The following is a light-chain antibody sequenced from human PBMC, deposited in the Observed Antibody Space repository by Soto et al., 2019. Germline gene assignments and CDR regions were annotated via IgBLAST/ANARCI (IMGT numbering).Light chain of an antibody. CDR1: TSDVGGYEY. V-gene: IGLV2-8*01. CDR3: GSYAGGNTFV. CDR2: EVT. Sequence: QSALTQPPSASGSPGQSVTISCTGSTSDVGGYEYVSWYQHHPGKAPKLIIYEVTKRPSGVPDRFSGSRSGTTASLTVSGLQAEDEADYYCGSYAGGNTFVFGTGTKVTVL. J-gene: IGLJ1*01.